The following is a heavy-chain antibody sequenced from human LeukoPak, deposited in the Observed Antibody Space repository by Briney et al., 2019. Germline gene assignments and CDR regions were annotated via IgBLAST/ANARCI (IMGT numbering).Heavy chain of an antibody. D-gene: IGHD2-21*02. CDR2: ISYDGSKK. J-gene: IGHJ4*02. Sequence: PGGSLRLSCAASGFTFSDYGMHWVRQAPGKGLEWVAVISYDGSKKYYADSVKGRFTISRDNSKNALYVQVNSLRAEDTAVYYCARDLRDLYYFDYWGQGTLVTVSS. CDR3: ARDLRDLYYFDY. CDR1: GFTFSDYG. V-gene: IGHV3-30*03.